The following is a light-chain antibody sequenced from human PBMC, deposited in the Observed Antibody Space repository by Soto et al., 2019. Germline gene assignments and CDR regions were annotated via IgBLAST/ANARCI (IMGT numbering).Light chain of an antibody. V-gene: IGKV3-11*01. CDR3: QQRSNWPVT. J-gene: IGKJ1*01. CDR2: DAS. Sequence: EIVLTQSPANLSLSPGERATLSCRASQSVSTYLAWYQQKPGQAPRLLIYDASSRATGIPARFSGSGSGTEFTLTISSLEPEDFALYYCQQRSNWPVTFGQGIRVEIK. CDR1: QSVSTY.